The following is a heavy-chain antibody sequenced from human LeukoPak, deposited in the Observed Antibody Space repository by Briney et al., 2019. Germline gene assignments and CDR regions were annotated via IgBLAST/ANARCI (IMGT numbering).Heavy chain of an antibody. CDR3: SRGRASYDFWSASDD. J-gene: IGHJ4*02. D-gene: IGHD3-3*01. CDR2: ISYSGST. CDR1: GGSVSSYS. Sequence: SETLSLTCTVSGGSVSSYSWSWIRQPPGTGQELIGYISYSGSTNYNPSLKSRVTISVDTSKNQFSLRVTSVTAADTAVYYCSRGRASYDFWSASDDWGQGTLVIVSS. V-gene: IGHV4-59*02.